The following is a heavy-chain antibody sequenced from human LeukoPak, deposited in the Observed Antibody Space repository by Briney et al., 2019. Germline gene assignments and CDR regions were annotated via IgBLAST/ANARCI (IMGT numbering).Heavy chain of an antibody. V-gene: IGHV4-39*02. CDR1: GGSFNSASYS. J-gene: IGHJ4*02. CDR2: ISYSERT. Sequence: SETLSLTCTVSGGSFNSASYSGAWIRQPPGRGLEWIASISYSERTYYNSSLRSRATISEDTSKSQFSLKLVSVTAADTAVYYCARDAHSSSWGQGTLVTVSS. D-gene: IGHD6-13*01. CDR3: ARDAHSSS.